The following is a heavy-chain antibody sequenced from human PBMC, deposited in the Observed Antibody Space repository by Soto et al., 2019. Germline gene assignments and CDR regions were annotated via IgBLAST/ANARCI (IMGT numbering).Heavy chain of an antibody. CDR3: AKAGYCSSATCATRYYYLDV. Sequence: PGGSLRLSCAASGFTFSSYAMGWVRQAPRKGQEWVSAISGSGGSTYYADSVKGRFTISRDNSKNTLYLQMNSLRAEDTAVYYCAKAGYCSSATCATRYYYLDVWGKGTTVTVSS. CDR1: GFTFSSYA. D-gene: IGHD2-2*01. CDR2: ISGSGGST. V-gene: IGHV3-23*01. J-gene: IGHJ6*03.